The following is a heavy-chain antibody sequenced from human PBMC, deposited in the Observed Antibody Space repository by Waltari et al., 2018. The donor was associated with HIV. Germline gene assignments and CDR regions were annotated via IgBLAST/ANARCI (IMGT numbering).Heavy chain of an antibody. J-gene: IGHJ4*02. CDR1: GCTFTNFG. CDR3: ARVAAARQVDF. Sequence: QVQLVQSGAEVRKPGASVKVSCTTSGCTFTNFGLSWVRQAPGQGLEWMGWIYSGNANYAQKLQGRVTMTTDTSTSTAYMELRNLRSDDTAMYYCARVAAARQVDFWGQGTLVAVSS. V-gene: IGHV1-18*01. CDR2: IYSGNA. D-gene: IGHD6-13*01.